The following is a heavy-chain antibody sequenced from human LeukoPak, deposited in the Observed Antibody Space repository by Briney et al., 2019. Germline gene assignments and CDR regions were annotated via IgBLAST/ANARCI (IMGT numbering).Heavy chain of an antibody. CDR1: GFTLSSYA. J-gene: IGHJ4*02. D-gene: IGHD3-10*01. Sequence: GGSLRLSCAASGFTLSSYAMTWVRQAPGRGLEWVSSVDGGGGGTYYADSVKGRFTISRDNSKDTLYLQMNSLGAEDTAVYYCASTYYYGSGFYFDYWGQGTLVTVSS. CDR3: ASTYYYGSGFYFDY. CDR2: VDGGGGGT. V-gene: IGHV3-23*01.